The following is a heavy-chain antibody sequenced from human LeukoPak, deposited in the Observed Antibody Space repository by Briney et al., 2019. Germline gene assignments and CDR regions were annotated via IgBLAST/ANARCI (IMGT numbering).Heavy chain of an antibody. Sequence: PSETLSLTCTVSGGSISSSSYYWGWIRQPPGKGLEWIGSIYYSGSTNYNPSLKSRVTISVDTSKNQFSLKLSSVTAADTAVYYCAREGDSYGNWFDPWGQGTLVTVSS. J-gene: IGHJ5*02. D-gene: IGHD5-18*01. CDR3: AREGDSYGNWFDP. V-gene: IGHV4-39*07. CDR2: IYYSGST. CDR1: GGSISSSSYY.